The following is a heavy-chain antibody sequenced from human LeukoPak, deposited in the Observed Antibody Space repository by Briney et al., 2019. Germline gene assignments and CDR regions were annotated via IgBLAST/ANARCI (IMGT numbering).Heavy chain of an antibody. CDR1: GYSFTGHY. CDR3: TRWRGYSSGWSGPFDD. D-gene: IGHD6-19*01. J-gene: IGHJ4*02. V-gene: IGHV1-2*02. Sequence: ASVKVSCKASGYSFTGHYMHWVRQAPGQGHEWMGWIDPNSGGTNYAQNFQGRVTMTRDTSISTGYMELSRLTSDDSAIYYCTRWRGYSSGWSGPFDDWGQGTLVTVSS. CDR2: IDPNSGGT.